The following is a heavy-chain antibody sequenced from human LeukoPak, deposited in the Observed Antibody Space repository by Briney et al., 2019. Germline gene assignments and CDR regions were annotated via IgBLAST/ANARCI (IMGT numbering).Heavy chain of an antibody. CDR2: INWNGGST. CDR1: GYSFDDYG. D-gene: IGHD5-24*01. J-gene: IGHJ1*01. CDR3: VRLGRDGYTYGAAY. Sequence: GGSLRLSCAGSGYSFDDYGMRWVRQAPGKGLEWVAGINWNGGSTGYAASVKGRCTISRDNAKNALYREMDSLRAEDTAFYYCVRLGRDGYTYGAAYWGLGTLVTVSS. V-gene: IGHV3-20*04.